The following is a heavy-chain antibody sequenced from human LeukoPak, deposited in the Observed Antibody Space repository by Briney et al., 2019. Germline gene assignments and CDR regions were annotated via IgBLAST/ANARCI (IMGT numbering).Heavy chain of an antibody. CDR3: ARVTGYMTEDYFDY. Sequence: PSETLSLTCAVYGGSFSGYYWSWIRQPPGKGLEWIGYIYYSGSTNYNPSLKSRVTMSVDTSKNQFSLRLSSVTAADTAVYYCARVTGYMTEDYFDYWGQGTLITVSS. V-gene: IGHV4-59*01. CDR1: GGSFSGYY. D-gene: IGHD6-13*01. CDR2: IYYSGST. J-gene: IGHJ4*02.